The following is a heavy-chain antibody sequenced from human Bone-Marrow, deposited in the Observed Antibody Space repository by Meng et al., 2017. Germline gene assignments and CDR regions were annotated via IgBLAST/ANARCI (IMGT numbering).Heavy chain of an antibody. J-gene: IGHJ5*02. CDR3: AKVGSSWYVYWFDP. CDR1: GFTFDDYG. D-gene: IGHD6-13*01. V-gene: IGHV3-23*01. CDR2: ISGSGGST. Sequence: GGSLKISCAASGFTFDDYGMSWVRQAPGKGLEWVSAISGSGGSTYYADSVKGRFTISRDNSKNTLYLQMNSLRAKDTAVYYCAKVGSSWYVYWFDPWGQGTLVTVSS.